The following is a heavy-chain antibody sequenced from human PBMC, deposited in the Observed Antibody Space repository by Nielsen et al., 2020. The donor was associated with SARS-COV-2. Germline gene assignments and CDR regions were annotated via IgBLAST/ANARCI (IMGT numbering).Heavy chain of an antibody. J-gene: IGHJ3*02. CDR3: ARGGRITFGGADDAFDI. Sequence: SETLSLTCAVSGGSISSGGYSWSWIRQPPGEGLEWIGYIYHSGRTYYNPSLKSRVTTSVDRSKNQFSLKLSSVTAADTAVYYCARGGRITFGGADDAFDIWGQGTMVTVSS. V-gene: IGHV4-30-2*01. CDR2: IYHSGRT. CDR1: GGSISSGGYS. D-gene: IGHD3-16*01.